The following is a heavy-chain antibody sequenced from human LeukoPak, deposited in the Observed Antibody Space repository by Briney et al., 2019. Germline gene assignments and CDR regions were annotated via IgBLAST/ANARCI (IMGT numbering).Heavy chain of an antibody. V-gene: IGHV3-30*18. D-gene: IGHD1-26*01. CDR2: ISYDGSNK. J-gene: IGHJ4*02. CDR3: AKDSGSYLYYFDY. Sequence: GGSLRLSCAASGLTFSSYGMHWVRQAPGKGLEWVAVISYDGSNKYYADSVKGRFTISRDNSKNTLYLQMNSLRAEDTAVYYCAKDSGSYLYYFDYWGQGTQVTVSS. CDR1: GLTFSSYG.